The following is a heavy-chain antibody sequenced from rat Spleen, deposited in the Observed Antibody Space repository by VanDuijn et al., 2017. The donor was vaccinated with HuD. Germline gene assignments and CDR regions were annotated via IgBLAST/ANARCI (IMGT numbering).Heavy chain of an antibody. CDR2: ISTAGGNT. Sequence: EVQLVESDGGLVQPGRSLKLSCVASGFTFSNYGMAWVRQAPTQGLEWVAYISTAGGNTYYRDSVRGRFTISRDNAKSALYLQMDSLRSEDTATYYCTTDSYFDGTYYPGGFDYWGQGVMVTVSS. CDR3: TTDSYFDGTYYPGGFDY. V-gene: IGHV5-27*01. D-gene: IGHD1-12*02. CDR1: GFTFSNYG. J-gene: IGHJ2*01.